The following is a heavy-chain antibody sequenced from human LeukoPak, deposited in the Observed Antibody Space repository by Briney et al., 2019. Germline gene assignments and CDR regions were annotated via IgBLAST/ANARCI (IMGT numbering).Heavy chain of an antibody. Sequence: SETLSLTCTVSGCSISSYYWSWLRQPPGKGLEWVGYIHYSGSTNYNPSLKSRVNRSVDTSKNQFSLQLSSVTAADTAVYYGARHLYFEDSSGYYSYSFDYWGQGTLVTVSS. V-gene: IGHV4-59*08. D-gene: IGHD3-22*01. CDR2: IHYSGST. CDR3: ARHLYFEDSSGYYSYSFDY. J-gene: IGHJ4*02. CDR1: GCSISSYY.